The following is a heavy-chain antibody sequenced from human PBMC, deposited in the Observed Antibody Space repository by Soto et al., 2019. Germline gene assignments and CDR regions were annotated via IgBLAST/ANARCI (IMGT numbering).Heavy chain of an antibody. J-gene: IGHJ4*02. Sequence: PGGSLRLSCAASGFTFPHHWMHWVRQAPGKGLVWVSHINTDGSVTTYADSVKGRFTISRDNAENTVYLQMNSLRVEDTALYYCTRDSALSFDYWGQGALVTVSS. V-gene: IGHV3-74*03. CDR3: TRDSALSFDY. CDR2: INTDGSVT. CDR1: GFTFPHHW.